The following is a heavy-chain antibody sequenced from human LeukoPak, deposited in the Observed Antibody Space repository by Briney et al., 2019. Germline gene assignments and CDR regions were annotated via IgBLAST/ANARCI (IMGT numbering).Heavy chain of an antibody. J-gene: IGHJ6*03. D-gene: IGHD1-1*01. CDR2: TYYRSKWYN. CDR1: GDSVSSNSAA. V-gene: IGHV6-1*01. CDR3: ASIGTGPKDYYYYMDV. Sequence: SQTLSLTCAISGDSVSSNSAAWNWIRQSPSRGLEWLGRTYYRSKWYNDYAVSVKSRITINPDTSKNQFSLQLNSVTPEDTAVYYCASIGTGPKDYYYYMDVWGKGTTVTISS.